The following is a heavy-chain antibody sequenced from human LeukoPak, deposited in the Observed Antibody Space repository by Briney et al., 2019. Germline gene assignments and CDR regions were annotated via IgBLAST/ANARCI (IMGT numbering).Heavy chain of an antibody. D-gene: IGHD3-3*01. J-gene: IGHJ3*02. CDR3: ARVGVRFWEAFDI. Sequence: SETLSLTCTVSGGSVSSGSYYWSWIRQPPGRGLEWIGYIYYSGSTYYNPSLKSRITISVDTSKNQFSLKLSSVTAADTAVYYCARVGVRFWEAFDIWGQGTLVTVSS. V-gene: IGHV4-61*01. CDR2: IYYSGST. CDR1: GGSVSSGSYY.